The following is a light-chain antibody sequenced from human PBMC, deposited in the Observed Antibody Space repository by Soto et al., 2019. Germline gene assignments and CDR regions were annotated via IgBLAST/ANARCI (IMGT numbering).Light chain of an antibody. CDR1: QSVSNNY. Sequence: EIVLTQSPGTLSLSPGERATLSCRASQSVSNNYLAWYQQKLGQAPRLLIYGVSSRATGIPDRFSGSGSGTDFPLTISRLEPEDFAVYYCQQHGASPLLTFGGGTKVEIK. CDR3: QQHGASPLLT. V-gene: IGKV3-20*01. CDR2: GVS. J-gene: IGKJ4*01.